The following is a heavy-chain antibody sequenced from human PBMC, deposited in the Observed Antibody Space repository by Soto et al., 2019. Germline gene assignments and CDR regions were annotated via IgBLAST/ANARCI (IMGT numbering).Heavy chain of an antibody. CDR1: GFTFSSYG. CDR3: AREDIVVVPAAIVYYYYGMDV. V-gene: IGHV3-33*01. CDR2: IWYDGSNK. Sequence: LRLSCAASGFTFSSYGMHWVRQAPGKGLEWVAVIWYDGSNKYYADSVKGRFTISRDNSKNTLYLQMNSLRAEDTAVYYCAREDIVVVPAAIVYYYYGMDVWGQGTTVTVSS. J-gene: IGHJ6*02. D-gene: IGHD2-2*01.